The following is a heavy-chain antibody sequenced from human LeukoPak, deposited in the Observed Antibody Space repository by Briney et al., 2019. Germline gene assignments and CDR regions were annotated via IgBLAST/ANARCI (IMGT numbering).Heavy chain of an antibody. V-gene: IGHV3-9*01. J-gene: IGHJ4*02. D-gene: IGHD4-23*01. CDR1: GFTFDDYA. Sequence: GGSLRPSCAVSGFTFDDYAMHWVRQVPGKGLEWVSGIIWNSDSIGYADSVKGRFTTSRDNAKNSLYLQMNSLRAEDTALYYCTKDLRYYYADNHSEMDEHDYWGQGTLVTVSS. CDR3: TKDLRYYYADNHSEMDEHDY. CDR2: IIWNSDSI.